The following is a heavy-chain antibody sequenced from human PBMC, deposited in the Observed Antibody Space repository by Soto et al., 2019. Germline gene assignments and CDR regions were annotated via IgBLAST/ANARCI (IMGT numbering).Heavy chain of an antibody. CDR2: MTSDGSTT. Sequence: PVGSLRLSCAASGFTFGDYWMHWVRQAPGKGLEWVSRMTSDGSTTDYADSVKGRFTVSRDNAKNTLYLQMNRLRAEDTAVYFCATAEVDYWGPGTLVTVSS. V-gene: IGHV3-74*01. CDR1: GFTFGDYW. J-gene: IGHJ4*02. CDR3: ATAEVDY.